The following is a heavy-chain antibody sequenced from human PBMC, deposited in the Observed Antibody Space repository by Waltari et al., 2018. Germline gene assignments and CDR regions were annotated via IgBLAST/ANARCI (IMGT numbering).Heavy chain of an antibody. V-gene: IGHV4-59*11. CDR2: IYYSGST. CDR1: GGPLSSHY. Sequence: QVQLQESRPGLVKPSETLSLTCTVAGGPLSSHYWSWIRQPPGKGLEWIGYIYYSGSTNYNPSLKSRVTISVDTSKNQFSLKLSSVTAADTAVYYCARIYNRWLMDVWGKGTTVTVSS. J-gene: IGHJ6*03. CDR3: ARIYNRWLMDV. D-gene: IGHD1-20*01.